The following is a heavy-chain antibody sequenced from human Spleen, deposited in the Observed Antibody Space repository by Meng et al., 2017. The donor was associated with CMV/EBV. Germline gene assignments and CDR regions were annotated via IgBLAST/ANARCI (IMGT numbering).Heavy chain of an antibody. CDR2: IYNSGST. V-gene: IGHV4-61*01. CDR1: GGSVSSGSYY. D-gene: IGHD3-10*01. CDR3: ARDRSSPYYYYGLDV. J-gene: IGHJ6*02. Sequence: SETLSLTCTVSGGSVSSGSYYWSWIRQPPGKGLEWIGYIYNSGSTNYNPSLKSRVTISVDTSKNQFSLKLSSVTAADTAVYYCARDRSSPYYYYGLDVWGQGTTVTVSS.